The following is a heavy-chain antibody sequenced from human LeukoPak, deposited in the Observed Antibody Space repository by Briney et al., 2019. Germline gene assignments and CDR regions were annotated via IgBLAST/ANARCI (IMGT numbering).Heavy chain of an antibody. D-gene: IGHD6-13*01. Sequence: PGGSLRPSCAASGFTFDDYGMSWVRQAPGKGLEWVSGINWDGGSTGYADSVKGRFTISRDNAKNTLYLQMNSLRAEDTAVYYCAKRFQGFGYNSRWPEDQYFDYWGQGTLVTVSS. CDR2: INWDGGST. CDR1: GFTFDDYG. V-gene: IGHV3-20*04. CDR3: AKRFQGFGYNSRWPEDQYFDY. J-gene: IGHJ4*02.